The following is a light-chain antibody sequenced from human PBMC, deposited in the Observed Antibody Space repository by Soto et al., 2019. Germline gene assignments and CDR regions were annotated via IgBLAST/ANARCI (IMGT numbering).Light chain of an antibody. J-gene: IGKJ1*01. Sequence: EIVLTQSPATLPLSPGEIATLSCRASQSVGSYFAWYQQKPGQAPRLLIYDASNRATDIPARFSGSGSGTDFTLTISSLEPVDFAVYYCQQRGNWPVTFGQGTRVDIK. CDR2: DAS. CDR3: QQRGNWPVT. V-gene: IGKV3-11*01. CDR1: QSVGSY.